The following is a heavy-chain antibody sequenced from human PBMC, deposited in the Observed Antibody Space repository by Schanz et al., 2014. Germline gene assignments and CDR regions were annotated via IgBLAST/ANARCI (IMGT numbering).Heavy chain of an antibody. V-gene: IGHV3-23*04. CDR1: GFTVTSYY. CDR3: RLWFGELYYGMDV. J-gene: IGHJ6*02. D-gene: IGHD3-10*01. CDR2: ISGSGGST. Sequence: EMQLVESGGGLIQPGGSLRLSCAASGFTVTSYYMSWVRQAPGKGLEWVSAISGSGGSTYYADSVKGRFTISRDNSKNTLYLQMNSPRAEDTAVYYCRLWFGELYYGMDVWGQGTTVTVSS.